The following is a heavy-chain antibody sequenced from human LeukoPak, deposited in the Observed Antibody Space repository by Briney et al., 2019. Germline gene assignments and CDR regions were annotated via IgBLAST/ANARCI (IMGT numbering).Heavy chain of an antibody. D-gene: IGHD2-2*02. V-gene: IGHV4-59*01. J-gene: IGHJ5*02. CDR3: ARGPYCSSTSCYRAIRWFNP. CDR2: IYYSGST. CDR1: GGSISSYY. Sequence: SETLSLTCTVSGGSISSYYWSWIRQPPGKGLEWIGYIYYSGSTNYNPSLKSRVTISVDTSKNQFSLKLSSVTAADTAVYYCARGPYCSSTSCYRAIRWFNPWGQGTLVTVSS.